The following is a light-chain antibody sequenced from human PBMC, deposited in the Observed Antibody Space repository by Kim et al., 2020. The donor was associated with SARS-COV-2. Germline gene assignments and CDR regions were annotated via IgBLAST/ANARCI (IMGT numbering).Light chain of an antibody. CDR2: SNN. Sequence: GPSVTFSCPGSSSNIGSNTVNWYQQLPGTAPKLLLYSNNQRPSGVPDRFSGSKSGTSASLAISGLQSEDEADYYCAAWDDSLNGRVFGGGTKLTVL. CDR3: AAWDDSLNGRV. CDR1: SSNIGSNT. J-gene: IGLJ3*02. V-gene: IGLV1-44*01.